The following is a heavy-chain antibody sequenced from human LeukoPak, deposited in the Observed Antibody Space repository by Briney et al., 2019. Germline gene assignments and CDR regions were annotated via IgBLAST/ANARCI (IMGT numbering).Heavy chain of an antibody. D-gene: IGHD3/OR15-3a*01. CDR1: GFTLCNPW. V-gene: IGHV3-7*01. CDR2: IKQDGSEK. CDR3: VGENLREFLFEL. J-gene: IGHJ4*02. Sequence: GGSLRLSCAASGFTLCNPWISWVRQAPEGGREWVAQIKQDGSEKYYLDPVKGRFTISRNNAKNSMEQQKNRLRSGESAVYYCVGENLREFLFELWGRRTLVTVSS.